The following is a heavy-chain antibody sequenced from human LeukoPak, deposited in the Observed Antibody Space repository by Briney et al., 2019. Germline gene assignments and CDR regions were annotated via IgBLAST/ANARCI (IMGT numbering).Heavy chain of an antibody. CDR3: ARVRWELPGGRYYFDY. V-gene: IGHV4-34*01. J-gene: IGHJ4*02. Sequence: PSETLSLTCAVYGGSFSGYYWSWIRQPPGKGLEWIGEINHSGSTNYNPSLKSRVTISVDKSKNQFSLKLSSVTAADTAVYYCARVRWELPGGRYYFDYWGQGTLVTVSS. CDR2: INHSGST. D-gene: IGHD1-26*01. CDR1: GGSFSGYY.